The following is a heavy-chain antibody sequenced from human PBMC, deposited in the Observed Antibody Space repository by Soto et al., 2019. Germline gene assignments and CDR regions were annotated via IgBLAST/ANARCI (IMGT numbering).Heavy chain of an antibody. CDR1: GGSISSYY. J-gene: IGHJ3*02. CDR2: IYYRGST. Sequence: QVQLQESGPGLVKPSETLSLTCTVSGGSISSYYWSWIRQPPGKGLEWIGYIYYRGSTNYNPSLKSRVTISVDTSKNQFSLKLSSVTAADTAVYYCAAGTNYDYGDYGDAFDIWGQGTMVTVSS. V-gene: IGHV4-59*01. CDR3: AAGTNYDYGDYGDAFDI. D-gene: IGHD4-17*01.